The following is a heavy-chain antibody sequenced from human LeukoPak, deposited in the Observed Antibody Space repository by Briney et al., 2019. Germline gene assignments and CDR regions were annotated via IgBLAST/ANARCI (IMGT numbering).Heavy chain of an antibody. CDR2: IYYTGGA. J-gene: IGHJ4*02. Sequence: SETLSLTCTVSGGPIRSDYWSWVRQPPGKGLEWIGHIYYTGGAGYNPSLKRRVPISVDTSKNQFSLKLTSVTAADPAVYYCARGPAAGIDTGHYDYWGQGTLVTVSS. CDR3: ARGPAAGIDTGHYDY. D-gene: IGHD6-13*01. V-gene: IGHV4-59*01. CDR1: GGPIRSDY.